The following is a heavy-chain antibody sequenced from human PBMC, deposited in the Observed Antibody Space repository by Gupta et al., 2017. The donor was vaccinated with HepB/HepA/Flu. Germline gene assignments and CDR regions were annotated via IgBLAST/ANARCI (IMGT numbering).Heavy chain of an antibody. CDR3: ARGVKGTNVGWGYWFDP. Sequence: QVQLQQWGAGLLKPSETLSLTCAVYVGSFSGFYWSWIRQSPGKGLEWIGEIYNGGNTNYNPSLKSRVTISGDTSKNQFSLNLTSVTAADTAVYYCARGVKGTNVGWGYWFDPWGQGTLVTVSS. V-gene: IGHV4-34*01. J-gene: IGHJ5*02. CDR1: VGSFSGFY. CDR2: IYNGGNT. D-gene: IGHD1-7*01.